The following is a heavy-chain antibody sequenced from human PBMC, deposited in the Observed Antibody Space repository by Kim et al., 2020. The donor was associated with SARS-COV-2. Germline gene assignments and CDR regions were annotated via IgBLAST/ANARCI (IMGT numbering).Heavy chain of an antibody. J-gene: IGHJ4*02. CDR3: ARGTYGGYDY. CDR1: GFTFSRYS. Sequence: GGSLRLSCAASGFTFSRYSMHWVRQAPWRGLEYVAGITSNGYSTYYGNSVKGRVTVSRDISKSTLHLQMGSLRPEDTALYYCARGTYGGYDYWGQGTLVT. CDR2: ITSNGYST. D-gene: IGHD5-12*01. V-gene: IGHV3-64*01.